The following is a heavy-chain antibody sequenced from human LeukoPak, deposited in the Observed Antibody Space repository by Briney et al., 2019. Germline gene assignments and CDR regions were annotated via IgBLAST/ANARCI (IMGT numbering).Heavy chain of an antibody. CDR1: GYTFTSYG. J-gene: IGHJ6*02. CDR2: MGAYNGNT. CDR3: ARDPAGVSGVLMVYATYYYYGMDV. Sequence: GASVKVSCKASGYTFTSYGISWVRQAPGQGLEWMGWMGAYNGNTNYAQKLQGRVTMTTDTSTSTDYMEQRSLRSDDTAVYYCARDPAGVSGVLMVYATYYYYGMDVWGQGTTVTVSS. D-gene: IGHD2-8*01. V-gene: IGHV1-18*01.